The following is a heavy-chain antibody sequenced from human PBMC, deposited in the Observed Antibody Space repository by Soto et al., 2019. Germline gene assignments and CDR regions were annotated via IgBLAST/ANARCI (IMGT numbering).Heavy chain of an antibody. CDR1: GGSISSSSYY. CDR3: ARQSITMIVVVIAPYYFDY. CDR2: IYYSGST. Sequence: SETLSLTCTVSGGSISSSSYYWGWIRQPPGKGLEWIGSIYYSGSTYYNPSLKSRVTISVDTSKNQFSLKLSSVTAADTAVYYCARQSITMIVVVIAPYYFDYWGQGTLVTVSS. D-gene: IGHD3-22*01. V-gene: IGHV4-39*01. J-gene: IGHJ4*02.